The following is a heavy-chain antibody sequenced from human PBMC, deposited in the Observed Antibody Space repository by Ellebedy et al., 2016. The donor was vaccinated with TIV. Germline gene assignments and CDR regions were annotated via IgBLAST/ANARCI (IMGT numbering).Heavy chain of an antibody. CDR2: IRSSINSI. D-gene: IGHD6-19*01. CDR3: AGGGGWLIDH. V-gene: IGHV3-48*02. Sequence: GESLKISXAASGFTFNTYSMNWVRQAPGKGLEWVAFIRSSINSISYADSMKGRFTISRDDAENSLYLQMNSLRDEDTAAYYCAGGGGWLIDHWGQGTLVTVSS. CDR1: GFTFNTYS. J-gene: IGHJ1*01.